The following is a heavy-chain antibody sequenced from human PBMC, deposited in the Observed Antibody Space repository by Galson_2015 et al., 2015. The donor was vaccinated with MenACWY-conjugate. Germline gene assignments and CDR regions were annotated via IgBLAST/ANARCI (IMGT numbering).Heavy chain of an antibody. CDR1: GFTISGYW. Sequence: LRLSCAASGFTISGYWMSWVRQAPGKGLEWVANIKQDGSEKNYVDSVKGRFTISRDNADNSVYLQMDSLRVEDTAVYYCARDTRGHFDYWGQETLVTFSS. J-gene: IGHJ4*02. V-gene: IGHV3-7*03. CDR3: ARDTRGHFDY. CDR2: IKQDGSEK.